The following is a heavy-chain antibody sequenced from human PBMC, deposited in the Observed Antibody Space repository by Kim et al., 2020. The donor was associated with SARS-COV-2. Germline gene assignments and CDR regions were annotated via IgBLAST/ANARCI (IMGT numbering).Heavy chain of an antibody. CDR3: MKGGWRCKWDH. Sequence: GGSLRLSCTTSGFTFTGYAMSWVRQAPGKGLEWVSCIDGSDGTTYYVDSVKGRFTISRDNSKNTLYLQMNSLRADDTAVYYCMKGGWRCKWDHWAQGT. CDR2: IDGSDGTT. D-gene: IGHD2-8*01. CDR1: GFTFTGYA. J-gene: IGHJ4*02. V-gene: IGHV3-23*01.